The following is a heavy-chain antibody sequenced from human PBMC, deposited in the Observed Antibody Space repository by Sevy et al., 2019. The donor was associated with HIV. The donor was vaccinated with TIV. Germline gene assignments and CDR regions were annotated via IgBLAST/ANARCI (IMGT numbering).Heavy chain of an antibody. CDR3: AKEDSEHSYSDY. CDR2: IGGSADYT. D-gene: IGHD3-10*01. Sequence: GGSLRLSCVTSGFTFSSYAMSWVRQTPGKGLEWVSAIGGSADYTYYADSVKGRFTISRDNSKNTLYLQMNGLRAEDTAVYYCAKEDSEHSYSDYWGQGTLVIVSS. J-gene: IGHJ4*02. V-gene: IGHV3-23*01. CDR1: GFTFSSYA.